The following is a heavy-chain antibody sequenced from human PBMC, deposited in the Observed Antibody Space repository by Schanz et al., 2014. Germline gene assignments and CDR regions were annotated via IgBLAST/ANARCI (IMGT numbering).Heavy chain of an antibody. V-gene: IGHV3-21*01. J-gene: IGHJ4*02. CDR3: AIIGVMVAVAGTRADY. D-gene: IGHD6-19*01. CDR1: GFTFSSYS. Sequence: EVHLVESGGGLVKRGGSLRLSCAASGFTFSSYSMNWVRQAPGKGLEWVSSISSSGSYIYYADSVKGRFSISRDNAKISLFLHIHRLRAEDADLYACAIIGVMVAVAGTRADYWGQGTLVTVSS. CDR2: ISSSGSYI.